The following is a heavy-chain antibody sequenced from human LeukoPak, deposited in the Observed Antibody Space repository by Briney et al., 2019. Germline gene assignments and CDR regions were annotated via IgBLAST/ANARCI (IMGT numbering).Heavy chain of an antibody. CDR2: IYTSGST. CDR3: ARGRSGWFLDAFDI. D-gene: IGHD6-19*01. CDR1: GDSISRGRYY. Sequence: SQTLSLTCTVSGDSISRGRYYWSWIRQPAGKGLEWIGRIYTSGSTNYNPSLKSRVTISVDTSKNQFSLKLSSVTAADTAVYYCARGRSGWFLDAFDIWGQGTMVTVSS. V-gene: IGHV4-61*02. J-gene: IGHJ3*02.